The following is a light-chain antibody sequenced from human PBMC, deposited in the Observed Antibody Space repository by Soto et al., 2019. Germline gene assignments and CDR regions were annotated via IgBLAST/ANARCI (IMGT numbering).Light chain of an antibody. CDR2: DAS. Sequence: DIQMTQSPSSLSASVGDRVTITCQASQDISNSISWYQQRPGKAPKLVIHDASTLETGVPSRLSGSGSRTEFTFTITTLQSEDIATYYCHHYHSLPLPFGGGTKVAIK. V-gene: IGKV1-33*01. CDR1: QDISNS. J-gene: IGKJ4*01. CDR3: HHYHSLPLP.